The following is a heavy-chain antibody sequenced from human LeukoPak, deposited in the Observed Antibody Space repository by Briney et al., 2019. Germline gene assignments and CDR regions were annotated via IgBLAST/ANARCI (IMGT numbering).Heavy chain of an antibody. CDR1: GFTFSTSP. Sequence: GGSLRLSCAASGFTFSTSPMNWVRQAPGKGPEWVSYISSSSGTIYYADSVKGRFTISRDNAEISLYLQMNSLRAEDTAVYYCAREVRDGYYYGWFDPWGQGTLVTVSS. D-gene: IGHD5-24*01. CDR2: ISSSSGTI. CDR3: AREVRDGYYYGWFDP. V-gene: IGHV3-48*04. J-gene: IGHJ5*02.